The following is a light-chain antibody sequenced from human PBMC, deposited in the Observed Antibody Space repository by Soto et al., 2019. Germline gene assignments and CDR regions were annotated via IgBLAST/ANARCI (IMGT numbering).Light chain of an antibody. V-gene: IGKV1-39*01. CDR2: AAS. CDR3: QQSYGTPLT. J-gene: IGKJ4*01. Sequence: DMEMTQSPSSLSASVGDRVTITCRASQSISNYLNWYQHKPGKVPKLLIYAASSLQSGVPTRFSGSGSGTDFTLTINSLQPEDFATYYCQQSYGTPLTFGGVNKIEIK. CDR1: QSISNY.